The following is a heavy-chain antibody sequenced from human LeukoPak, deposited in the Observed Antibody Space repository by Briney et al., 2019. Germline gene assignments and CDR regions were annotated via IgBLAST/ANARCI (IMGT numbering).Heavy chain of an antibody. Sequence: ASVKVSCKVSGYTLTELSIHWVRQAPGKGLEWMGGFDPEDGETIYAQKFQGRVTMTEDTSTDTAYMELSSLRSEDTAVYYCATDCSSTSCQGDYWGQGTLVTVSS. CDR2: FDPEDGET. CDR1: GYTLTELS. CDR3: ATDCSSTSCQGDY. D-gene: IGHD2-2*01. J-gene: IGHJ4*02. V-gene: IGHV1-24*01.